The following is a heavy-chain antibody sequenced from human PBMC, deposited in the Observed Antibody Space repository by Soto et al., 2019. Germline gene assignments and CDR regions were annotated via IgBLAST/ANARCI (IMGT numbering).Heavy chain of an antibody. Sequence: GGSLRLSCAASGFTFSSYAMHWVRQAPGKGLEWVAVISYDGSNKYYADSVKGRFTISRDNSKKTLYLQMNSLRAEDTAVYYCASQYSSSWYPGSWFDPWGQGTLVTVSS. CDR3: ASQYSSSWYPGSWFDP. CDR2: ISYDGSNK. J-gene: IGHJ5*02. D-gene: IGHD6-13*01. CDR1: GFTFSSYA. V-gene: IGHV3-30-3*01.